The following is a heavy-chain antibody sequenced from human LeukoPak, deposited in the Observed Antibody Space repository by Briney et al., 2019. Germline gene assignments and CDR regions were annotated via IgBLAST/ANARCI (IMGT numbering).Heavy chain of an antibody. CDR2: ISYDGSNK. Sequence: PGGSLRLSCVVSGLTFRDAWLTWVRQAPGKGLEWVAVISYDGSNKYYADSVKGRFTISRDNSKNTLYLQMNSLRAEDTAVYYCAKGGPMVPAARGIDYWGQGTLVTVSS. CDR1: GLTFRDAW. V-gene: IGHV3-30*18. CDR3: AKGGPMVPAARGIDY. D-gene: IGHD2-2*01. J-gene: IGHJ4*02.